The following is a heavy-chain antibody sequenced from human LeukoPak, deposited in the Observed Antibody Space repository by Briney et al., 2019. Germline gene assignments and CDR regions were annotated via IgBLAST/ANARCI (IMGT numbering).Heavy chain of an antibody. D-gene: IGHD3-22*01. J-gene: IGHJ6*02. V-gene: IGHV1-18*01. CDR3: ARDSGRSSGYYLPYYYGMDV. CDR2: ISAYNGNT. Sequence: ASVKVSCKASGYTFTSYGISWVRQAPGQGLEWMGWISAYNGNTNYAQKLQARVTMTTDTSPSTAYMELRSLRSDDTAVYYCARDSGRSSGYYLPYYYGMDVWGQGTTVTVSS. CDR1: GYTFTSYG.